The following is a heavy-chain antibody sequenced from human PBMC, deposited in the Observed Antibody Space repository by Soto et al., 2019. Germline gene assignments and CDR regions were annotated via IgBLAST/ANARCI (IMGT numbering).Heavy chain of an antibody. D-gene: IGHD4-17*01. V-gene: IGHV3-23*01. Sequence: CVSLRLSCAASGLTFSSYAIGWVRQATGNGLKCVSAISGGGTNTYYAISVKGRFTISRDNSNKTLDLQMNSLRSGCTAVYYCSKDHPYGGNLLWGPGTLL. CDR1: GLTFSSYA. J-gene: IGHJ4*02. CDR3: SKDHPYGGNLL. CDR2: ISGGGTNT.